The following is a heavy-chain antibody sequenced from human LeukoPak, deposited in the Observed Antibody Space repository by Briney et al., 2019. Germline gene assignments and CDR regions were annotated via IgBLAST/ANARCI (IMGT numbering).Heavy chain of an antibody. CDR3: ARHAYIEMAPLDFDN. CDR2: IYYSGST. CDR1: GGSISSSSYY. V-gene: IGHV4-39*01. D-gene: IGHD5-24*01. Sequence: SETLSLTCTVSGGSISSSSYYWGWIRQPPGKGLEWIGSIYYSGSTYYNPSLKSRVTISVDTSKNQFSLKLSSVTAADTAVYYCARHAYIEMAPLDFDNWGQGTLVTVSS. J-gene: IGHJ4*02.